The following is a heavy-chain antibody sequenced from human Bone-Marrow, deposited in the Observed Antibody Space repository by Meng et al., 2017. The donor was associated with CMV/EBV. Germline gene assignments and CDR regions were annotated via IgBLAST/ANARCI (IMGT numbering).Heavy chain of an antibody. J-gene: IGHJ6*02. V-gene: IGHV3-66*02. CDR3: ARDQERFGYYGMDV. D-gene: IGHD1-1*01. Sequence: GESLKISCTASGFTFGDYALTWVRQAPGKGLEWVSVIYSGGSTYYADSVKGRFTISRDNSKNTLYLQMNSLRAEDTAVYYCARDQERFGYYGMDVWGQGTTVTVSS. CDR2: IYSGGST. CDR1: GFTFGDYA.